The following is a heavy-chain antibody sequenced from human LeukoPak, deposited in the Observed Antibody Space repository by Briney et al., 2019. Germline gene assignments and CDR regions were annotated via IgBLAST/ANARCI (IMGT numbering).Heavy chain of an antibody. D-gene: IGHD5-24*01. J-gene: IGHJ2*01. CDR3: ARGDGYNYNWYFDL. CDR2: ISYDGSNK. V-gene: IGHV3-30*03. CDR1: GFTFSSYG. Sequence: PGGSLRLSCAASGFTFSSYGMHWVRQAPGKRLEWVAVISYDGSNKYYADSVKGRSTISRDNSKNTLYLQMNSLRAEDTAVYYCARGDGYNYNWYFDLWGRGTLVTVSS.